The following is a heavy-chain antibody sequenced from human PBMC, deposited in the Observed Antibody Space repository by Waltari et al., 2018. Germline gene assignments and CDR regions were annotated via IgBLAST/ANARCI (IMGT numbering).Heavy chain of an antibody. V-gene: IGHV3-30*04. Sequence: QVQLVESGGGVVQPGRSLRLSCSASEFTFSSYALRWVRQAPGKGLAWVAVISYNGRNIYYVDSVKGRFTIARDNSKKTMYLQMNSLRAEDTAVYYCARDYCDRTYCHGMDVWGQGTTVTVSS. CDR3: ARDYCDRTYCHGMDV. CDR2: ISYNGRNI. D-gene: IGHD2-21*01. J-gene: IGHJ6*02. CDR1: EFTFSSYA.